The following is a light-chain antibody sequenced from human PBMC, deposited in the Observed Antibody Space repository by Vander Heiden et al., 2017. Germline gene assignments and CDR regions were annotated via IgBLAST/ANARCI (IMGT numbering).Light chain of an antibody. CDR1: SLRNNY. Sequence: SSELTQDPAVSVALGQTVRITCQGDSLRNNYASWYQQKPGQAPVLVIYGKNNRPSGIPDRFSGSNSGNTASLTITGAQAEDEADYYCSSRDSGLNYHYVFATGTKVTVL. CDR3: SSRDSGLNYHYV. J-gene: IGLJ1*01. CDR2: GKN. V-gene: IGLV3-19*01.